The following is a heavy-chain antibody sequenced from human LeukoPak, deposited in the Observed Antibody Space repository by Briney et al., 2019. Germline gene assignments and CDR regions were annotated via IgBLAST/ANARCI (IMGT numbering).Heavy chain of an antibody. D-gene: IGHD6-13*01. CDR1: GYSFISYW. J-gene: IGHJ4*02. CDR2: IYPGDSDT. V-gene: IGHV5-51*01. CDR3: ARPSTPIAPAVSSFDY. Sequence: GESLKISCKGSGYSFISYWIGWVRQMPGKGLEWMGIIYPGDSDTRYSPSFQGQVTISADKSISTAYLQWSSLKASDTAMYYCARPSTPIAPAVSSFDYWGQGTLVTVSS.